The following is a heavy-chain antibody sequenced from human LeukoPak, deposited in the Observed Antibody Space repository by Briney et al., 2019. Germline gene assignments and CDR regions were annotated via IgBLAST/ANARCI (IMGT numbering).Heavy chain of an antibody. CDR3: VPKGNEGY. CDR2: ITNSGNSK. J-gene: IGHJ4*02. CDR1: EFTFSSYS. D-gene: IGHD1-1*01. V-gene: IGHV3-48*01. Sequence: GGSLRLSCAASEFTFSSYSMNWVRQAPGKGLEWVSYITNSGNSKSYADSVKGRFTISRDNTKNTLYLQMSSLRVEDTAVYYCVPKGNEGYWGQGTLVTVSS.